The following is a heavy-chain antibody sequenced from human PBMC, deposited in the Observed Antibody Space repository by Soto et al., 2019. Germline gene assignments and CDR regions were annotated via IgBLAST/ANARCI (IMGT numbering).Heavy chain of an antibody. CDR3: ARGSTSHRRVVWRYCSGGSCPETNYYYYMDV. CDR1: VYTFTSYY. J-gene: IGHJ6*03. V-gene: IGHV1-46*01. Sequence: ASVKVSCKASVYTFTSYYVHWVRQAPGQGLEWMGIINPSGGSTSYAQKFQGRVTMTRDTSTSTAYMELRSLRSDDTAVYYCARGSTSHRRVVWRYCSGGSCPETNYYYYMDVWGKGTTVTVSS. D-gene: IGHD2-15*01. CDR2: INPSGGST.